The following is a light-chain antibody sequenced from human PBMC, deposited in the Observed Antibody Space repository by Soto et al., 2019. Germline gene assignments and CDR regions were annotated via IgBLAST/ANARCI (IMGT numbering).Light chain of an antibody. CDR2: GAS. J-gene: IGKJ2*01. CDR1: QSIDSY. CDR3: QQSYSTPWT. Sequence: DIQMTQSPSSLSASIGDRVTITCRASQSIDSYLNWYQQKPGKASKLLIYGASSLQSGVPSRFSGSGSGTDFTLTISSLQPEDFATYFCQQSYSTPWTFGQGTKLEIK. V-gene: IGKV1-39*01.